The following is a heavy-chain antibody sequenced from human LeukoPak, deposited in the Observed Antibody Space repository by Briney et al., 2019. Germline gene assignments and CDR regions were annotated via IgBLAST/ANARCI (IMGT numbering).Heavy chain of an antibody. CDR2: ISYDGSNK. CDR3: ARGYGSGSYGAFDI. D-gene: IGHD3-10*01. Sequence: PGGSLRLSCAASGFTFSSYAMHWVRQAPGKGLEWVAVISYDGSNKYYADSVKGRFTISRDNSKNTLYLQMNSLRAEDTAVYYCARGYGSGSYGAFDIWGQGTMVTVSS. CDR1: GFTFSSYA. J-gene: IGHJ3*02. V-gene: IGHV3-30-3*01.